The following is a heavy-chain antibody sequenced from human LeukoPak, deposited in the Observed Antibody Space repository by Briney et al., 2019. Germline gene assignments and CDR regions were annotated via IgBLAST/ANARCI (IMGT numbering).Heavy chain of an antibody. CDR2: IIPIFSTA. V-gene: IGHV1-69*05. D-gene: IGHD2-2*01. CDR3: ARSRYCSSTSCYYYYYMDV. Sequence: SVKVSCKASGGTFSSYAISWVRQAPGQGLEWMGGIIPIFSTANYAQKFQGRVTITTDESTSTAYMELSSLRSEDTAVYYCARSRYCSSTSCYYYYYMDVWGKGTTVTVSS. J-gene: IGHJ6*03. CDR1: GGTFSSYA.